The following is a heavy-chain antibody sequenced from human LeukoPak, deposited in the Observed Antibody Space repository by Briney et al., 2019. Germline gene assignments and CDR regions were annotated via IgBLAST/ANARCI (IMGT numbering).Heavy chain of an antibody. V-gene: IGHV3-23*01. CDR1: GFTFSSHA. J-gene: IGHJ4*02. CDR2: IFISGGST. D-gene: IGHD1-1*01. Sequence: GGSLRLSCAASGFTFSSHAMCWVRQAPGKGLEWVSGIFISGGSTYYADSVQGRFTISRDNSKNTLYLEMNSLRAEDTAVYYCANEVRPNDYWGQGTLVTVSS. CDR3: ANEVRPNDY.